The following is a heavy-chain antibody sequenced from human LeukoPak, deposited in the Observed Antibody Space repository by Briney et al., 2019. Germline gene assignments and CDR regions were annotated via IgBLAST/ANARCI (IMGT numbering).Heavy chain of an antibody. CDR1: GGTFSSYT. D-gene: IGHD6-13*01. Sequence: SVKVSCKASGGTFSSYTISWVRQAPGQGLEWMGRIIPILGIANYAQKFRGSVTITADKSTSTAYMELSSLRSEDTAMYYCARQVGRGQQLVGGYFDYWGQGTLVTVSP. J-gene: IGHJ4*02. CDR3: ARQVGRGQQLVGGYFDY. V-gene: IGHV1-69*02. CDR2: IIPILGIA.